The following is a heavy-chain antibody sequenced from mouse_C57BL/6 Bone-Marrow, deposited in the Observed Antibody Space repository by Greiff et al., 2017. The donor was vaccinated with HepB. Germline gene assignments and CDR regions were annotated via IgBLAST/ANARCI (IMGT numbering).Heavy chain of an antibody. D-gene: IGHD1-1*01. CDR1: GYTFTSYD. CDR2: IYPRDGST. CDR3: ARGIYYYGSSFYFDY. J-gene: IGHJ2*01. Sequence: VQVVESGPELVKPGASVKLSCKASGYTFTSYDINWVKQRPGQGLEWIGWIYPRDGSTKYNEKFKGKATLTVDTSSSTAYMELHSLTSEDSAVYFCARGIYYYGSSFYFDYWGQGTTLTVSS. V-gene: IGHV1-85*01.